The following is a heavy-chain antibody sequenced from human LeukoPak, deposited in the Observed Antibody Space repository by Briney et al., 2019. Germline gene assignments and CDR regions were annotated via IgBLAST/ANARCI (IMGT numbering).Heavy chain of an antibody. CDR1: GGTFSRNA. CDR3: TMTIDVLTGYYTAYYYHMDV. CDR2: IIPMFGTS. J-gene: IGHJ6*03. V-gene: IGHV1-69*06. Sequence: ASVKVSCKASGGTFSRNAISWVRQTPGQGLEGMGAIIPMFGTSNYAQKFQGKVTITADTSTSTAYMELSSLRSEDTAVYYCTMTIDVLTGYYTAYYYHMDVWGKGTTVTVSS. D-gene: IGHD3-9*01.